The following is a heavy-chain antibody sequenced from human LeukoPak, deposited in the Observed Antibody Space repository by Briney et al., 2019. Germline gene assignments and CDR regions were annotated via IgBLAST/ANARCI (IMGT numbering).Heavy chain of an antibody. CDR3: ARAFAGSSWSN. Sequence: PGGSLRLSXAASGFTFSSYWMHWVRQAPGKGLVWVSRINSDGSSTSYADSVKGRFTISRDNAKNTLYLQMNSLRAEDTAVYYCARAFAGSSWSNWGQGTLVTVSS. V-gene: IGHV3-74*01. CDR2: INSDGSST. J-gene: IGHJ4*02. D-gene: IGHD6-13*01. CDR1: GFTFSSYW.